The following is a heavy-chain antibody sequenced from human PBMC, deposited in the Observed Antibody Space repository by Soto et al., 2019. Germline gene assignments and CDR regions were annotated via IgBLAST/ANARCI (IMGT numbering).Heavy chain of an antibody. V-gene: IGHV3-33*01. J-gene: IGHJ4*02. Sequence: GGSLRLSCAASGFTFSSYGMHWVRQAPGKGLEWVAVIWYDGSNKYYADSVKGRFTISRDNSKNTLYLQMNSLRAEDTAVYYCARDPKLKATISPPFDYWGQGTLVTVSS. CDR3: ARDPKLKATISPPFDY. CDR2: IWYDGSNK. CDR1: GFTFSSYG. D-gene: IGHD2-21*01.